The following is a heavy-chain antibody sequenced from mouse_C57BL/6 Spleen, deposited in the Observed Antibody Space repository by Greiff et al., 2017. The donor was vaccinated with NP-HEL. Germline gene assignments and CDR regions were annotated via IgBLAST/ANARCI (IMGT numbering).Heavy chain of an antibody. V-gene: IGHV1-80*01. CDR2: IYPGDGGT. D-gene: IGHD1-1*01. Sequence: QVQLQQPGAELVKPGASVKLSCKASGYAFTSYWMNWVKQRPGKGLEWIGQIYPGDGGTNYNGKFKGKATQTADKSSSTAYMQLRSLTSEDSAVYFCAYYYGMHYWGQGTTLTVSS. CDR1: GYAFTSYW. J-gene: IGHJ2*01. CDR3: AYYYGMHY.